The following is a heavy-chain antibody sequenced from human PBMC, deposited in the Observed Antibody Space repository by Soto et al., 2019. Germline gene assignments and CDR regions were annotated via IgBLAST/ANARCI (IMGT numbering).Heavy chain of an antibody. J-gene: IGHJ1*01. CDR2: MNPNSGNT. V-gene: IGHV1-8*01. CDR1: GYSFTSYD. CDR3: ARVSMGSSSEDFQH. D-gene: IGHD6-6*01. Sequence: QVQLVQSGAEVKKPGASVKVSCKASGYSFTSYDINWVRQATGQGLGWMGWMNPNSGNTGYAQKFQGRVTMTRNTSISTAYMELSSLRSEDTAVYYCARVSMGSSSEDFQHWGQGTLVTVSS.